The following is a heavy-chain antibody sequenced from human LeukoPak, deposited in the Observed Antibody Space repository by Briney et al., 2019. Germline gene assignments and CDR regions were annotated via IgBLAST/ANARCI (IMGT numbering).Heavy chain of an antibody. Sequence: GGSLRLSCAASGFTFISYAMSWVRQAPGKGLEWVSVISGSAGSTHYADSVKGRFTISRDKSKNTLYLQVNSLRAEDTAVYYCAKLQGVAAAGHPYSDYWGQGTLVTVSS. CDR1: GFTFISYA. J-gene: IGHJ4*02. CDR3: AKLQGVAAAGHPYSDY. V-gene: IGHV3-23*01. D-gene: IGHD6-13*01. CDR2: ISGSAGST.